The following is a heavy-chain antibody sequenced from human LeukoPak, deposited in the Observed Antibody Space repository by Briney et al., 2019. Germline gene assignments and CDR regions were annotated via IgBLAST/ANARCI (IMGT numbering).Heavy chain of an antibody. J-gene: IGHJ4*02. D-gene: IGHD4-23*01. V-gene: IGHV4-39*01. CDR1: GGSISSSSYY. CDR2: IYYSGST. CDR3: ARLSHDSRWYFDY. Sequence: SETLSLTCTDSGGSISSSSYYWGWIRQPPGKGLEWIGSIYYSGSTYYNPSLKSRVTISVDTSKNQFSLKLSSVTAADTAVYYCARLSHDSRWYFDYWGQGTLVTVSS.